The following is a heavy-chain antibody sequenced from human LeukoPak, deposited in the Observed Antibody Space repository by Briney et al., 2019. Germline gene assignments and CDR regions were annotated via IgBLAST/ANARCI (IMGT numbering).Heavy chain of an antibody. V-gene: IGHV4-59*08. CDR2: ISDIGST. D-gene: IGHD2-21*02. CDR1: GGPINSYW. Sequence: SETLSLTCTVSGGPINSYWWSWIRQPPGKAPEWIGYISDIGSTDYTPSLKSRATISVDTSKNQFSLKVRSVTAADTAVYYCGTADRVHRDRYGTDVWGRGTTVTVSS. CDR3: GTADRVHRDRYGTDV. J-gene: IGHJ6*02.